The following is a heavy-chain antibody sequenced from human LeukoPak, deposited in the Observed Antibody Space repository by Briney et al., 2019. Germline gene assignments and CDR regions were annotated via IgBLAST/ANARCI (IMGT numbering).Heavy chain of an antibody. Sequence: PSQTLSLTCTVSGGSISSGGYYWSWIRQPPGKGLEWIGYIYHSGSTYYNPSLKSRVTISVDRSKNQFSLKLSSVTAADTAVYYCARDSGKQQLVLESLGYYYYMDVWGKGTTVTVSS. CDR1: GGSISSGGYY. CDR2: IYHSGST. CDR3: ARDSGKQQLVLESLGYYYYMDV. V-gene: IGHV4-30-2*01. J-gene: IGHJ6*03. D-gene: IGHD6-13*01.